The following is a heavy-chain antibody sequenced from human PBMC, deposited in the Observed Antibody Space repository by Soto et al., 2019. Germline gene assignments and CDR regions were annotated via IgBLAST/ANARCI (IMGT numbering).Heavy chain of an antibody. V-gene: IGHV3-23*01. CDR3: AKRPAAASYFDY. CDR1: GFTFSSYA. J-gene: IGHJ4*02. D-gene: IGHD2-2*01. CDR2: ISGSGGST. Sequence: LSLTCAASGFTFSSYAMSWVRQAPGKGLEWVSAISGSGGSTYYADSVKGRFTISRDNSKNTLYLQMNSLRAEDTAVYYCAKRPAAASYFDYWGQGTLVTVSS.